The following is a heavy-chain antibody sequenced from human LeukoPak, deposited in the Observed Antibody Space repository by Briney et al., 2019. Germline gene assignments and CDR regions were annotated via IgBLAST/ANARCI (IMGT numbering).Heavy chain of an antibody. V-gene: IGHV3-7*01. CDR3: ARSRNYYYGMDV. CDR2: MEQDGIEK. Sequence: PGGSLRLSCAASGFTFTNYWMTWVRQAPGKGLECVANMEQDGIEKYYVDSVKGRFTISRDNAKNSLYLQMNSLRAEDTAVYYCARSRNYYYGMDVWGQGTTVTVSS. J-gene: IGHJ6*02. CDR1: GFTFTNYW.